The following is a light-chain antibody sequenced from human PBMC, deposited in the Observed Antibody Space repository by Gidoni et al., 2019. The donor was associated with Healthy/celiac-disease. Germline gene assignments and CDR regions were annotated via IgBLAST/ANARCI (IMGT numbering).Light chain of an antibody. V-gene: IGKV1-33*01. CDR3: QQYDNLPRLT. J-gene: IGKJ3*01. CDR1: QDISNY. Sequence: DIQMTQSPSSLSASVGDRVTITCQASQDISNYLNWYPQKPGKAPKLLIYDASNLETGVPSRFSGSGSGTDFTFTISSLQPEDIATYYCQQYDNLPRLTFGPGTKVDIK. CDR2: DAS.